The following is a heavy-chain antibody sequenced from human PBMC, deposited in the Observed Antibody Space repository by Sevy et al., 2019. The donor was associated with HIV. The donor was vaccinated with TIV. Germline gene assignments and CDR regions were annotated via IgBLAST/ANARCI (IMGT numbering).Heavy chain of an antibody. CDR2: ISYDGSNK. J-gene: IGHJ4*02. CDR3: AKDGPIGKHPSYYFDY. V-gene: IGHV3-30*18. CDR1: GFTFSSYG. Sequence: GGSLRLSCAASGFTFSSYGMHWVRQAPGKGLEWVAVISYDGSNKYYADSVKGRFTISRDNSKNTLYLKMNSLRAEDTAVYYCAKDGPIGKHPSYYFDYWGQGTLVTVSS. D-gene: IGHD2-15*01.